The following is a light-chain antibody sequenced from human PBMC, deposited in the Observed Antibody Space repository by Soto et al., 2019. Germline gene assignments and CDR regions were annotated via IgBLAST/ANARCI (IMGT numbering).Light chain of an antibody. V-gene: IGKV3-11*01. J-gene: IGKJ5*01. CDR3: QQRNSWPPIT. CDR2: GAS. CDR1: QSVRTY. Sequence: EIVLTQSAVTLSLSAGERGTLSFKASQSVRTYLAWYQVKPGQAPRLLIYGASSRASGVPARFSGSGSGTDFTLTISSLEPEDFALYYCQQRNSWPPITFGQGTRLEIK.